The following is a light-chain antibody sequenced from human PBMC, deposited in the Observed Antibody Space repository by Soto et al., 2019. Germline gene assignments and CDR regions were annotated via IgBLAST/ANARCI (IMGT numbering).Light chain of an antibody. CDR2: EVS. J-gene: IGLJ2*01. CDR3: QSYDNNVSGWV. Sequence: QSVLTQPASVSGSLGQSIAISCSGTSSDVGAYNYVSWYQQHPDKAPKLLIYEVSNRPSGVSDRFSGSKSGNTASLTISGLQAEDEADYYCQSYDNNVSGWVFGGGTKVTVL. CDR1: SSDVGAYNY. V-gene: IGLV2-14*01.